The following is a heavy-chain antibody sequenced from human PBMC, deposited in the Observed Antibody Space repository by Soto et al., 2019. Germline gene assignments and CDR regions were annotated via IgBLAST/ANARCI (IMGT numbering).Heavy chain of an antibody. CDR1: GFTFSTSA. V-gene: IGHV3-23*01. Sequence: PGASLSLSCAASGFTFSTSAMSWVRQPPGKGLEWVSTISGSGGSTYYADSVKGRLTISRDNSMNTLYLQMSSLRAEDTAVYYCAKASKTTVTQAFDYWGQGTLVTLSS. CDR2: ISGSGGST. CDR3: AKASKTTVTQAFDY. D-gene: IGHD4-17*01. J-gene: IGHJ4*02.